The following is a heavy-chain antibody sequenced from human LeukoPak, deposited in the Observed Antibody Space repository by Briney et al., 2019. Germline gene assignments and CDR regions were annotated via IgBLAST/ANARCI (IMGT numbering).Heavy chain of an antibody. CDR3: ARAIDYYDSSGYYGY. V-gene: IGHV3-21*01. J-gene: IGHJ4*02. CDR2: ISSSSSYI. CDR1: GFTFSSYS. Sequence: GGSLRLSCAASGFTFSSYSMNWVRQAPGKGLEWVSSISSSSSYIYYADSVKGRFTISRDNAKNSLYLQMNSLRAEDTAVYYCARAIDYYDSSGYYGYWGQGTLVTVSS. D-gene: IGHD3-22*01.